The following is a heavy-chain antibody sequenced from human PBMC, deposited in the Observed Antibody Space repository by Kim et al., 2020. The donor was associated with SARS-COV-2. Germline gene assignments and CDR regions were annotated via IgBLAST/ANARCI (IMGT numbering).Heavy chain of an antibody. CDR1: GGSISSGGYY. CDR3: ARTTYYYGSGRQGGLNY. CDR2: IYYSGST. V-gene: IGHV4-31*03. J-gene: IGHJ4*02. Sequence: SETLSLTCTVSGGSISSGGYYWSWIRQPPGKGLEWIGYIYYSGSTYYNPSLKSRVTISVDTSKNQFSLKLSSVTAADTAVYYCARTTYYYGSGRQGGLNYWGQGTLVTVSS. D-gene: IGHD3-10*01.